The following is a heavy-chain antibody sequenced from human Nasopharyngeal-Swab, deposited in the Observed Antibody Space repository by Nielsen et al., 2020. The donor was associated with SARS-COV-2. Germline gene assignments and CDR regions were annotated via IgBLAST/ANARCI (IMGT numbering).Heavy chain of an antibody. CDR1: GFTFRSYA. Sequence: GGSLRLSCVVSGFTFRSYAMTWVRLAPGKGLELVSVITADGAATAYVDSVKGRFTISRDNSKNTLYLQMNSVRAEDTALYYCAKGTLGFCRGGSCYPLDSWGQGTLVTVSS. J-gene: IGHJ4*02. V-gene: IGHV3-23*01. CDR2: ITADGAAT. D-gene: IGHD2-15*01. CDR3: AKGTLGFCRGGSCYPLDS.